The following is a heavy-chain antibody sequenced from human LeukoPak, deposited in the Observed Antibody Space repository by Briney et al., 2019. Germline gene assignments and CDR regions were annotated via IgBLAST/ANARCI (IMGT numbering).Heavy chain of an antibody. J-gene: IGHJ4*02. CDR2: ISSSSSTI. CDR1: GFTFSSYS. V-gene: IGHV3-48*04. D-gene: IGHD3-3*01. CDR3: ARDGLIRITADDDY. Sequence: PGGSLRLSCAASGFTFSSYSMNWVRQAPGKGLEWVSYISSSSSTIYYADSVKGRFTISRDNAKNSLYLQMNSLRAEDTAVYYCARDGLIRITADDDYWGQGTLVTVSS.